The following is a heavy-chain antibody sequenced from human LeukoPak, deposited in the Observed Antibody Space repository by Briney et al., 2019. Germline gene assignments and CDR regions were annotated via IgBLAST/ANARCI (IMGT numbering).Heavy chain of an antibody. CDR2: INHGGST. V-gene: IGHV4-34*01. D-gene: IGHD3-10*01. CDR1: GGSFSGYY. J-gene: IGHJ5*02. CDR3: ARRGYYGSGSYYTLQYNWFDP. Sequence: SETLSLTCAVYGGSFSGYYWSWIRQPPGKGLEWIGEINHGGSTNYNPSLKSRVTISVDTSKNQFSLKLSSVTAADTAVYYCARRGYYGSGSYYTLQYNWFDPWGQGTLVTVSS.